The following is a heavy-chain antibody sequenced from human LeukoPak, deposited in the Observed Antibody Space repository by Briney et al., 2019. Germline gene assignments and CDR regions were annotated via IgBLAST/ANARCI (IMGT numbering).Heavy chain of an antibody. V-gene: IGHV4-59*01. Sequence: PSETLSLNCTVSVGSISTYYWSWIRQPPGKGLEWIGYIYYSGSTNYNPSLKSRVTISVDTSKNQFSLKLSSVTAADTAVYYCARVEGTDYGMDVWGQGTTVTVSS. CDR3: ARVEGTDYGMDV. CDR1: VGSISTYY. D-gene: IGHD1-1*01. CDR2: IYYSGST. J-gene: IGHJ6*02.